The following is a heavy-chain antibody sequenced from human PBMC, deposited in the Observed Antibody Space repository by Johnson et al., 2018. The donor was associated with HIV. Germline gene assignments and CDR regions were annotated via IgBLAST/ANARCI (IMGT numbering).Heavy chain of an antibody. CDR1: GFTFSDYY. V-gene: IGHV3-11*04. Sequence: QVQLVESGGGVVQPGRSLRLSCAASGFTFSDYYMSWIRQAPGKGLEWVSYISSSGSTIYYADSVKGRFTISRDNSKNTLYLQMNSLRAEDTAVYYCAREEIVVVTAMDAFDIWGQGTMVTVSS. CDR3: AREEIVVVTAMDAFDI. D-gene: IGHD2-21*02. CDR2: ISSSGSTI. J-gene: IGHJ3*02.